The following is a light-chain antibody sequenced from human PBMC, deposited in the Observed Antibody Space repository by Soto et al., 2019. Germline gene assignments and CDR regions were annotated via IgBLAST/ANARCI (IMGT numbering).Light chain of an antibody. CDR3: QAWDSSVV. Sequence: SYELTQTPSVSVSPGQTASITCSGDKLGDKYACWYQQKPGQSPLLVIYQDTKRPSGIPERFSGSNSGNTATLTISGTQAMDEADYYCQAWDSSVVFGGGTQLTVL. CDR1: KLGDKY. CDR2: QDT. V-gene: IGLV3-1*01. J-gene: IGLJ2*01.